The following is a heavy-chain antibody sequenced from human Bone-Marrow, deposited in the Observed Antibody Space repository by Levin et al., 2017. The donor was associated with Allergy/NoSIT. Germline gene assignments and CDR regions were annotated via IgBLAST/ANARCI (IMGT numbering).Heavy chain of an antibody. Sequence: GGSLRLSCAASGFAFDDYGMHWVRQVAGKGLEWVSGISWGSGNIHYAESVKGRFTISRDNAESSLFLQMGSLRPEDTAVYFCVKDRYTYSSSFDFWGQGIRVTVSS. J-gene: IGHJ5*01. CDR3: VKDRYTYSSSFDF. D-gene: IGHD6-19*01. CDR2: ISWGSGNI. CDR1: GFAFDDYG. V-gene: IGHV3-9*01.